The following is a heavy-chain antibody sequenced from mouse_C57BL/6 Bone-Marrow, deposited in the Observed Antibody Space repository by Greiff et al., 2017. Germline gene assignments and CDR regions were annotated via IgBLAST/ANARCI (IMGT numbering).Heavy chain of an antibody. CDR1: GYTFTSYW. V-gene: IGHV1-64*01. CDR2: IHPNSGST. D-gene: IGHD3-1*01. CDR3: ARCRGGAMDY. Sequence: QVQLKQPGAELVKPGASVKLSCKASGYTFTSYWMHWVKQRPGQGLEWIGMIHPNSGSTNYNEKFKSKATLTVDKSSSTAYLQLSSLTSEDSAVYYFARCRGGAMDYWGQGTSVTVSS. J-gene: IGHJ4*01.